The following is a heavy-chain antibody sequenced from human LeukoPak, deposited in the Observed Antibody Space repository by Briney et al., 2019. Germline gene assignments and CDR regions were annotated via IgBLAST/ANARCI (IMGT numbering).Heavy chain of an antibody. CDR3: AGHLSSSHGDAFVI. Sequence: GESLKISCKGSGYNFTSYYIGWVRQVPGKGLEWMGIIYPGDSDTTYRPSFQGQVTISADKSIRTAYLQWSSLKASDTAMYYCAGHLSSSHGDAFVIWGQGTMVTVSS. D-gene: IGHD6-13*01. CDR2: IYPGDSDT. J-gene: IGHJ3*02. V-gene: IGHV5-51*01. CDR1: GYNFTSYY.